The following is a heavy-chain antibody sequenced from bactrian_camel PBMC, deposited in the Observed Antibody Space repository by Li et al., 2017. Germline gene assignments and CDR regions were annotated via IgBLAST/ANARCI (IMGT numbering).Heavy chain of an antibody. V-gene: IGHV3S54*01. CDR1: YSISC. Sequence: HVQLVESGGGSVQTGGSQKLSCDASYSISCIGWFRQAPGKEREGVAVIYTGGGYTNYADSVKDRFAISRDDTTRTFYLQMNNMKPDDTAMYYCAAARYCYSAHWPVGREVASGKGTQVTVS. J-gene: IGHJ4*01. CDR2: IYTGGGYT. D-gene: IGHD3*01.